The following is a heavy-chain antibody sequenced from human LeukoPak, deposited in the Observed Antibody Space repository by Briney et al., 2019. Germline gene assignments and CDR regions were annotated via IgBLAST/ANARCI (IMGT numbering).Heavy chain of an antibody. J-gene: IGHJ6*02. CDR3: AKGYYYYYGMDV. CDR2: ISGSGGST. Sequence: GGSLRLSCAASGFTFSSYAMSWVRQAPGKGLEWVSAISGSGGSTYYADSVKSRFTISRDNSKNTLYLQMNSLRAEDTAVYYCAKGYYYYYGMDVWGQGTTVTVSS. V-gene: IGHV3-23*01. CDR1: GFTFSSYA.